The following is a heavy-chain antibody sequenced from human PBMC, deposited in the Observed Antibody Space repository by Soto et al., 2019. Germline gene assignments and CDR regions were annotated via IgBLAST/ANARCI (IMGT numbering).Heavy chain of an antibody. CDR3: ARPWAGIAAAGSGYGMDV. V-gene: IGHV1-69*01. D-gene: IGHD6-13*01. J-gene: IGHJ6*02. CDR1: GGTFSSYA. Sequence: QVQLVQSGAEVKKPGSSVKVSCKASGGTFSSYAISWVRQAPGQGLEWMGGILPIFGTANYAQKFQGRVTTTADESTSTAYMEMSSLRSEDTAVYYCARPWAGIAAAGSGYGMDVWGQGTTVTVSS. CDR2: ILPIFGTA.